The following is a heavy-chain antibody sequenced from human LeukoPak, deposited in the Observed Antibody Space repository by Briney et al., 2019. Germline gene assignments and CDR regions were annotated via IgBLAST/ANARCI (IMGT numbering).Heavy chain of an antibody. CDR2: IYYSGST. D-gene: IGHD3-3*01. J-gene: IGHJ4*02. CDR3: ARGALRFLAWAHFGY. Sequence: SETLSLTCTVSGGSISSYYWSWIRQPPGKGLEWIGYIYYSGSTNYNPSLKSRVTISVDTSRNQFSLKLSSVTAADTAVYYCARGALRFLAWAHFGYWGQGTLVTVSS. CDR1: GGSISSYY. V-gene: IGHV4-59*01.